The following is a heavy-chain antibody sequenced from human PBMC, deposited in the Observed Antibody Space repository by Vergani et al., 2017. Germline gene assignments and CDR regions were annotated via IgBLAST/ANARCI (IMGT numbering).Heavy chain of an antibody. CDR2: INHSGST. CDR3: ARVQRLWLITQGSHPDYYYYMDV. Sequence: QVQLQQWGAGLLKPSETLSLTCAVYGGSFSGYYWSWIRQPAGKGLEWIGEINHSGSTNYNPSLKSRVTISVDTSKNQFSLKLSSVTAADTAVYYCARVQRLWLITQGSHPDYYYYMDVWGKGTTVTVSS. J-gene: IGHJ6*03. D-gene: IGHD3-10*01. CDR1: GGSFSGYY. V-gene: IGHV4-34*01.